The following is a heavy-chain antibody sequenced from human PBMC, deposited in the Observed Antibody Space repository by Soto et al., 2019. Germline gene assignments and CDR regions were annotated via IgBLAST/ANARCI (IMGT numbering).Heavy chain of an antibody. D-gene: IGHD6-19*01. CDR1: GFTFDSYA. CDR2: ISWNSGSI. J-gene: IGHJ4*02. V-gene: IGHV3-9*01. Sequence: EVQLVESGGGLVQPGRSLRLSSVASGFTFDSYAMHWVRQAPGKGLGWVSGISWNSGSIGYEDSVKGRFTISRDNAQNSLYLEMNSLRVEDTAFYYCVKDIHEQWLVSHFEYWGQGALVTVSS. CDR3: VKDIHEQWLVSHFEY.